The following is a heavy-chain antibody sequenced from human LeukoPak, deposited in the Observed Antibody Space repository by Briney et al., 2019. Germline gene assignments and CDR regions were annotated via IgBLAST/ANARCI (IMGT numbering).Heavy chain of an antibody. Sequence: GGSLRLSCVGSGFTSIAYALTWARQAPGKGLEWVSGISGGGVTTYYADSVKGRFTISRDNSKNTLYLQMNSLRAEDTAVYYCARGYRGYSYGYYFDYWGQGTLVTVSS. V-gene: IGHV3-23*01. CDR3: ARGYRGYSYGYYFDY. CDR2: ISGGGVTT. J-gene: IGHJ4*02. D-gene: IGHD5-18*01. CDR1: GFTSIAYA.